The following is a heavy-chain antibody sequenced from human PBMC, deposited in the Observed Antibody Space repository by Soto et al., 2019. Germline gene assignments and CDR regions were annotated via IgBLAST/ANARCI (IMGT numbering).Heavy chain of an antibody. CDR1: GFTFSSYG. D-gene: IGHD1-1*01. V-gene: IGHV3-30*18. CDR3: AKDKGTGHYYYGMDV. Sequence: QVQLVESGGGVVQPGRSLRLSCAASGFTFSSYGMHWVRQAPGKGLEWVAVISYDGSNKYYADSVKGRFTISRDISKNTLCLQMNSLRAEDTAVYYCAKDKGTGHYYYGMDVWGQGTTVTVSS. J-gene: IGHJ6*02. CDR2: ISYDGSNK.